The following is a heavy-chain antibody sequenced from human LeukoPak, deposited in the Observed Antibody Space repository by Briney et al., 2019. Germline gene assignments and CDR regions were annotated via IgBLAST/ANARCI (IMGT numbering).Heavy chain of an antibody. CDR3: ARGYYGSGSRNWFDP. D-gene: IGHD3-10*01. Sequence: ASVKVSCKASGYTFTSYYMYWMRQAPGQGLEWMGIINPSGGSTSYPQKFQGRVTMTRDTSTSTVYMGLSSLRSEDTAVYYCARGYYGSGSRNWFDPWGQGTLVTVSS. CDR2: INPSGGST. J-gene: IGHJ5*02. V-gene: IGHV1-46*01. CDR1: GYTFTSYY.